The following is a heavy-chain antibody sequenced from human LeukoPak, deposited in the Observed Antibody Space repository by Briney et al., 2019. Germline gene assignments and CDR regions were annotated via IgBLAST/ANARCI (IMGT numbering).Heavy chain of an antibody. CDR3: TRSCGSTSCSDGDWFDP. CDR1: GGSIINFDYY. J-gene: IGHJ5*02. V-gene: IGHV4-39*01. D-gene: IGHD2-2*01. CDR2: MHYSGST. Sequence: PSETLSLTCTVSGGSIINFDYYWGWIRQPPGKGLEWIASMHYSGSTYLNPSLKSRVTISVDTSKNQFSLSLSSVTAADTAVYYCTRSCGSTSCSDGDWFDPWGQGTLVTVSS.